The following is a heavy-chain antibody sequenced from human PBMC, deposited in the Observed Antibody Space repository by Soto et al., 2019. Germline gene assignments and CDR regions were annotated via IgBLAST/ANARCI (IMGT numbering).Heavy chain of an antibody. CDR3: ARSIAARSNWFDP. CDR1: GYTFTSYD. D-gene: IGHD6-6*01. J-gene: IGHJ5*02. V-gene: IGHV1-8*01. CDR2: MNPNSGNT. Sequence: ASVKLSCKASGYTFTSYDINWVRQATGQGLEWMGWMNPNSGNTGYAQKFQGRVTMTRNTSISTAYMELSSLRSEDTAVYYCARSIAARSNWFDPWGQGTLVTVSS.